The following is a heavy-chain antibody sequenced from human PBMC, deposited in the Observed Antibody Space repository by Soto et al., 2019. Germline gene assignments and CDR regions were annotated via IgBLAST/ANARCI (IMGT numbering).Heavy chain of an antibody. V-gene: IGHV1-18*01. CDR2: ISAYNGNT. CDR3: ARGLMVRGVIILPFDY. D-gene: IGHD3-10*01. Sequence: ASVKVSCKASGYTFTSYGISWVRQAPGQGLEWMGWISAYNGNTNYAQKLQGRVTMTTDTSTSTAYMELRSLRSDDTAVYYCARGLMVRGVIILPFDYWGQGTLVTVSS. J-gene: IGHJ4*02. CDR1: GYTFTSYG.